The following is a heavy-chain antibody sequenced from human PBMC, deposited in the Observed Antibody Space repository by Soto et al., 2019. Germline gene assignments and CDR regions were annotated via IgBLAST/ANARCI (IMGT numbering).Heavy chain of an antibody. CDR3: GSVAMAHSFFKY. CDR2: IYYSGST. J-gene: IGHJ4*02. Sequence: PSETLSLTCTVSGGSISSYYWSWIRQPPRKGLEWIGYIYYSGSTNYNPSLKGRVTISVDTSKNQFSLRLSSVTAADPAVYDGGSVAMAHSFFKYWGQETLVPGS. CDR1: GGSISSYY. V-gene: IGHV4-59*01. D-gene: IGHD5-12*01.